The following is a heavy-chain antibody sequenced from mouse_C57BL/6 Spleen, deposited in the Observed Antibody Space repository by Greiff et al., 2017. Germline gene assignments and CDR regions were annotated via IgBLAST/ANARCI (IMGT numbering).Heavy chain of an antibody. V-gene: IGHV1-39*01. Sequence: VQLKESGPELVKPGASVKISCKASGYSFTDYNMNWVKQSNGKSLEWIGVINPNYGTTSYNQKFKGKATLTVDQSSSTAYMQLNSLTSEDSAVYYCARGTTVVATHYYAMDYWGQGTSVTVSS. D-gene: IGHD1-1*01. CDR3: ARGTTVVATHYYAMDY. J-gene: IGHJ4*01. CDR2: INPNYGTT. CDR1: GYSFTDYN.